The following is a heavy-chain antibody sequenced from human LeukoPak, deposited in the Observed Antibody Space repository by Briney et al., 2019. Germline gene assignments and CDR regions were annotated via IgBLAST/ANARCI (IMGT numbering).Heavy chain of an antibody. CDR1: GFTFSSYG. CDR2: IWYDGSNK. J-gene: IGHJ4*02. CDR3: ARRGDRGSSSIAARPIDY. D-gene: IGHD6-6*01. Sequence: GGSLRLSCAASGFTFSSYGMHWVRQAPGKGLEGVAVIWYDGSNKYYADSVKGRFTISRDNSKNTLYLQMNSLRAEDTAVYYCARRGDRGSSSIAARPIDYWGQGTLVTVSS. V-gene: IGHV3-33*01.